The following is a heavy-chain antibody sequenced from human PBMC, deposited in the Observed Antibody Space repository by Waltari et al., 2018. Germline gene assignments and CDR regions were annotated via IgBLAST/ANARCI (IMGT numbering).Heavy chain of an antibody. CDR3: TRDPAGGIDV. CDR2: IYKYGNT. V-gene: IGHV4-61*02. D-gene: IGHD3-16*01. Sequence: QVQLQESGPGLVKPSETLSLTCNVSGDSINSGSYFWSWIRQPAGEGLEFIGRIYKYGNTISNPTLTGRVTITMYMSMNQFSLRLKSVTAADTAVYYCTRDPAGGIDVWGQGTLVTVSS. J-gene: IGHJ4*02. CDR1: GDSINSGSYF.